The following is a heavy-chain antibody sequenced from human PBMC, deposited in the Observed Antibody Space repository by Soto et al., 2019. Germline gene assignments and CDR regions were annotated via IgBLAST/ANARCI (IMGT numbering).Heavy chain of an antibody. D-gene: IGHD3-9*01. J-gene: IGHJ5*02. CDR3: ARVATFTGRDSGDDT. V-gene: IGHV3-72*01. Sequence: GGSLRLSCAVSGFTVSDEYMDWVRQTPGKGLEWVGRSRNKDRGFTTEYAASVKGRFSISRDDSKNSVYLQMVSLKPEDTAVYFCARVATFTGRDSGDDTWGQGTLVTVSS. CDR1: GFTVSDEY. CDR2: SRNKDRGFTT.